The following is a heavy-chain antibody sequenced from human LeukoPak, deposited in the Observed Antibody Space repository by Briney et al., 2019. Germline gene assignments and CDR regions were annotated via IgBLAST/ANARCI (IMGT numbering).Heavy chain of an antibody. CDR3: ARDYSGSYSNYYGMDV. CDR2: IYYSGST. CDR1: GVSISSGDYY. Sequence: SETLSLTCTVSGVSISSGDYYWSWIRQPPGKGLEWIGYIYYSGSTYYNPSLKSRVTISVDTSKNQFSLKLSSVTAADTAVYYCARDYSGSYSNYYGMDVWGQGTTVTVSS. J-gene: IGHJ6*02. V-gene: IGHV4-30-4*01. D-gene: IGHD1-26*01.